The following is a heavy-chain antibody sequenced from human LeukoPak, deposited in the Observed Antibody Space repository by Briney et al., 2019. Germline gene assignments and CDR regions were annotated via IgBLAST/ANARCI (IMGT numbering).Heavy chain of an antibody. CDR1: GFTFDDYA. Sequence: GRSLRLSCAASGFTFDDYAMHWVRQAPGKGLEWVSGISWNSGSIGYADSVKGRFTISRDNAKNSLYLQMNSLRAEDTALYYCAKAFGIAVAGRKGYFDYWGQGTLVTVSS. J-gene: IGHJ4*02. CDR2: ISWNSGSI. CDR3: AKAFGIAVAGRKGYFDY. V-gene: IGHV3-9*01. D-gene: IGHD6-19*01.